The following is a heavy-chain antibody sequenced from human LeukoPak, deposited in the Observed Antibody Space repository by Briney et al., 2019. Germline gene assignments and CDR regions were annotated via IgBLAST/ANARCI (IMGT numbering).Heavy chain of an antibody. CDR3: ASFKATIFDY. D-gene: IGHD5-24*01. Sequence: SEILSLTCTVSGGSISSSYWSWIRQPPGKGLEWIGFVSDSGTTYYNPSLQSRVIISLDTSENQLSLRLSSVTAADTAMYYCASFKATIFDYWGQGTLLTVSS. J-gene: IGHJ4*02. CDR1: GGSISSSY. CDR2: VSDSGTT. V-gene: IGHV4-59*01.